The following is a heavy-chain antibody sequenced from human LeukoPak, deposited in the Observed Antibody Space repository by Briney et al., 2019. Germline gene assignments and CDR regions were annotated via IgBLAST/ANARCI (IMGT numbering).Heavy chain of an antibody. CDR2: IYYSGST. J-gene: IGHJ4*02. CDR1: GVSISSGGYS. CDR3: ARGFRGPNFDY. Sequence: SQTLSLTCAVSGVSISSGGYSWSWIRQPPGKGLEWAGYIYYSGSTYYNPSLKSRVTMSVDTSKNQFSLTLSSVTAADTAVYYCARGFRGPNFDYWGQGTLVTVSS. D-gene: IGHD3-10*01. V-gene: IGHV4-30-4*07.